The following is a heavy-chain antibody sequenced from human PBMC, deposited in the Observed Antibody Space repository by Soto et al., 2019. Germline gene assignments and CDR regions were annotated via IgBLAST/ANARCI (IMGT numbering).Heavy chain of an antibody. J-gene: IGHJ6*02. CDR1: GHTFSTYG. CDR3: ARAAGVITFYYYGMDV. CDR2: ISTYNGDA. Sequence: QVQLVQSGAEVKKPGASVKVSCKASGHTFSTYGISWVRQAPGQGLEWLGWISTYNGDANYAQKLQGRVTMTTDTSTRTAYMDLRSLRSDDTAVYYCARAAGVITFYYYGMDVWGQGTTVTVSS. D-gene: IGHD3-3*01. V-gene: IGHV1-18*04.